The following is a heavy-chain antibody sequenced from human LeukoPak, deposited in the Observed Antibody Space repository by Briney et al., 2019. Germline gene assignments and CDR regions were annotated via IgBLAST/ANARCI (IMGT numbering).Heavy chain of an antibody. CDR1: GGSISSDY. D-gene: IGHD3-10*01. CDR2: IYYSGST. Sequence: SETLSLTCTVSGGSISSDYWGWIRQPPGKGLEWIGSIYYSGSTYYNPSLQSRVTISVDTSKNQFSLKLSSVTAADTAVYYCARHDGGFWGQGTLVTVSS. CDR3: ARHDGGF. V-gene: IGHV4-39*01. J-gene: IGHJ4*02.